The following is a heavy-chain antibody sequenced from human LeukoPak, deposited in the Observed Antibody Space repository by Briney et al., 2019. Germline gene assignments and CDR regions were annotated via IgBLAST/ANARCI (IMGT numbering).Heavy chain of an antibody. CDR1: GFTFRSYW. V-gene: IGHV3-7*05. J-gene: IGHJ3*02. CDR2: IKHDGSER. Sequence: PGGSLRLSCEASGFTFRSYWMSWVRQAPGKGLEWVANIKHDGSERYYVDSVKGRFTISRDNAKNSLYVQMNCLRAEDSAVYYCARDGMGSIKAFDIWGQGTMVTVSS. CDR3: ARDGMGSIKAFDI. D-gene: IGHD3-10*01.